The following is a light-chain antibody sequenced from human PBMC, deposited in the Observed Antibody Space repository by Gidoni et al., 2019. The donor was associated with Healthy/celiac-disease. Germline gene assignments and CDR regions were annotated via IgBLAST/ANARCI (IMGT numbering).Light chain of an antibody. Sequence: SYELTQPPSVSVSPGQTASIPCSGDKLGDKYACWYQQKPGQSPVLVIYQDSKRPPGIPERFSGSNSGNTATLTISGTQAMEEADYYCQAWDSSSHAVFGGGTQLTVL. CDR3: QAWDSSSHAV. CDR2: QDS. CDR1: KLGDKY. V-gene: IGLV3-1*01. J-gene: IGLJ7*01.